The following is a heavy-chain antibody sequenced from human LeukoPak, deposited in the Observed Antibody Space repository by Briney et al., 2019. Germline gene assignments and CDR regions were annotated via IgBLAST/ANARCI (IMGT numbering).Heavy chain of an antibody. Sequence: GGSLRLSCAASGFTFSSYAMSWVRQAPGKGLEWVSGITGRGESTYYADSVKGRFTISRDNSKNTLYLQMNSLRAGDTAIYYCAKDRRLASFDYGGQGTLVTVSS. J-gene: IGHJ4*02. CDR2: ITGRGEST. D-gene: IGHD6-25*01. CDR1: GFTFSSYA. V-gene: IGHV3-23*01. CDR3: AKDRRLASFDY.